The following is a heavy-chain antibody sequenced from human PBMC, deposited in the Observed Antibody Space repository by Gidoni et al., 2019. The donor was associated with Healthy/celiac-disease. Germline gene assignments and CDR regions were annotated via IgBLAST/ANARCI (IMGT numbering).Heavy chain of an antibody. CDR1: GFTFSRYA. J-gene: IGHJ4*02. CDR3: ATAHPKVGAINYFDY. Sequence: EVQLLESGGGLVQPGGSLRLSCAASGFTFSRYAMSWVRQAPGKGLEWVSAISGSGGSTYYADSVKGRFTISRDNSKNTLYLQMNSLRAEDTAVYYCATAHPKVGAINYFDYWGQGTLVTVSS. CDR2: ISGSGGST. V-gene: IGHV3-23*01. D-gene: IGHD1-26*01.